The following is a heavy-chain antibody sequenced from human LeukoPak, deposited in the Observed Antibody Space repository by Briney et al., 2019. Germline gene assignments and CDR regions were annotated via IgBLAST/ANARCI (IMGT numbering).Heavy chain of an antibody. CDR1: GYTLTSYTSYD. V-gene: IGHV1-8*01. Sequence: ASVKVSCKASGYTLTSYTSYDINWVRQASRQGLEWMGWMNPTGGKTGYAQMFQGRVTMTWDTSLNTVYMELSGLTSEDTAVYYCARGFYDSSGYSHDAFDVWGQGSMVTVSS. CDR2: MNPTGGKT. J-gene: IGHJ3*01. D-gene: IGHD3-22*01. CDR3: ARGFYDSSGYSHDAFDV.